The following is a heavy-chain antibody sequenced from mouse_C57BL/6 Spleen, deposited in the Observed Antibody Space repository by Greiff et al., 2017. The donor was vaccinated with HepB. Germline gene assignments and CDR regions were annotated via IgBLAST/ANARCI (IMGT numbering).Heavy chain of an antibody. Sequence: EVKLMESGPGLVKPSQSLSLTCSVTGYSITSGYYWNWIRQFPGNKLEWMGYISYDGSNNYNPSLKNRISITRDTSKNQFFLKLNSVTTEDTATYYCAIITTVVGAMDYWGQGTSVTVSS. D-gene: IGHD1-1*01. CDR3: AIITTVVGAMDY. J-gene: IGHJ4*01. V-gene: IGHV3-6*01. CDR2: ISYDGSN. CDR1: GYSITSGYY.